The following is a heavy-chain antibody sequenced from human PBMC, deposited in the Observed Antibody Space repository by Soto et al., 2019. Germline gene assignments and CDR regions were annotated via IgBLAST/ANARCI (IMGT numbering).Heavy chain of an antibody. CDR3: AAFRGDSSC. CDR2: IYNGGT. Sequence: EVELVESGGGLVQPGGSLRLSCAASGLTVSSKYMNWVRQAPGKGLEWVSVIYNGGTHYADSVKGRFTISRDSSKNTLYLQMNSLRAEDTAVYYCAAFRGDSSCWGQGTLVTVSS. CDR1: GLTVSSKY. V-gene: IGHV3-66*01. D-gene: IGHD2-21*02. J-gene: IGHJ4*02.